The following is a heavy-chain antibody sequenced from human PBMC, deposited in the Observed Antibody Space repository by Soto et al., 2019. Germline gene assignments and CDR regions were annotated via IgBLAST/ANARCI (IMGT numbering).Heavy chain of an antibody. V-gene: IGHV3-30-3*01. CDR1: GFTFSSYT. CDR2: ISYDGSDK. Sequence: QVQLVESGGGVVQPGRSLRLSCAASGFTFSSYTMHWVRQAPGKGLELVAVISYDGSDKYYADSVKGRFTISRDNSKNTLYLQMNSLRAEDTAVYYCARNWGYSYGYPPGYWGQGTLVTVSS. J-gene: IGHJ4*02. CDR3: ARNWGYSYGYPPGY. D-gene: IGHD5-18*01.